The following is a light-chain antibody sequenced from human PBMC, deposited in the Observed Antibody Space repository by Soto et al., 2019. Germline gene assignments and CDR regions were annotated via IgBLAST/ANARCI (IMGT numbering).Light chain of an antibody. J-gene: IGKJ2*01. CDR1: QSVSSY. CDR2: QTS. V-gene: IGKV3-11*01. Sequence: EIVLTQSPATLSLSPGERATLSCRAGQSVSSYLAWYQQKPGQAPRLLIYQTSNRATGIPARFSGSGSGTDFTLTISSLEPEDFAVYSCQQRSNWPPTFGQGTKLEIK. CDR3: QQRSNWPPT.